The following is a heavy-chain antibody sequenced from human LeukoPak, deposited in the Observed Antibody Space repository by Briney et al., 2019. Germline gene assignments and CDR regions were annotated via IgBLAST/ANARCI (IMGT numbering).Heavy chain of an antibody. V-gene: IGHV3-21*01. CDR1: GFSFSDYS. J-gene: IGHJ4*02. Sequence: PGGSLRLSCAASGFSFSDYSMNWVRRAPGKGLEWVSSIISSTTYTYYADSVRGRFTISRDNAKSSLYLQMNSLRPEDTAVYYCARVDSSGWYHNDYWGQGTLVTVSS. CDR3: ARVDSSGWYHNDY. D-gene: IGHD6-13*01. CDR2: IISSTTYT.